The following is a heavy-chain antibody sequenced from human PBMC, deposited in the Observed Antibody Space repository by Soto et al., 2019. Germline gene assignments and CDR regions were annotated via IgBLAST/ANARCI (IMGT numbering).Heavy chain of an antibody. Sequence: SETLSLTCTVSGGSVSSGSCYWSWIRQPPGKGLEWIGYIYYSGSTNYNPSLKSRVTISVDTSKNQFSLKLSSVTAADTAVYYCARDSRWFDPWGQGTLVTVSS. D-gene: IGHD6-6*01. J-gene: IGHJ5*02. CDR2: IYYSGST. CDR1: GGSVSSGSCY. CDR3: ARDSRWFDP. V-gene: IGHV4-61*01.